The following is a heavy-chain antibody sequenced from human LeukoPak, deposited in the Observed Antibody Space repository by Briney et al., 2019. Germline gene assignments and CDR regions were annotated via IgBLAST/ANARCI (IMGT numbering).Heavy chain of an antibody. V-gene: IGHV3-23*01. J-gene: IGHJ4*02. CDR3: ARTDSSGWGGFDY. CDR2: ISGSGGST. Sequence: QTGGSLRLSCAASGFTFSSYAMSWVRQAPGKGLEWVSAISGSGGSTYYADSVKGRFTISRDNSKNTLYLQMNNLRAEDTAVYYCARTDSSGWGGFDYWGQGTLVTVSS. CDR1: GFTFSSYA. D-gene: IGHD6-19*01.